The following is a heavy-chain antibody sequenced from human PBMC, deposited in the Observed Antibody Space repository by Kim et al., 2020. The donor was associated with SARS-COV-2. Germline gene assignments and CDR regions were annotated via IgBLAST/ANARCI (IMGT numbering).Heavy chain of an antibody. CDR3: ARRYNKGYYSP. CDR1: GDSISNY. J-gene: IGHJ5*02. D-gene: IGHD3-3*01. V-gene: IGHV4-59*01. CDR2: IYYTGNS. Sequence: SETLSLTCTVSGDSISNYWSWFRQPPGKGLEWIGYIYYTGNSNYNPSLERRVSISIDTSKNQFSLHLTSVTAADTAMYYCARRYNKGYYSPWGQGTMATV.